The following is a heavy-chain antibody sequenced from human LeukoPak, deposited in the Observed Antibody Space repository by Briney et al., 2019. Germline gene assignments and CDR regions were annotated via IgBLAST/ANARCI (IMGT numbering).Heavy chain of an antibody. V-gene: IGHV1-2*02. CDR3: ARDIFMATTNYSYYYMDV. CDR2: INPNSGGT. CDR1: GYTFTGYY. D-gene: IGHD5-24*01. J-gene: IGHJ6*03. Sequence: ASVKVSCKASGYTFTGYYMHWVRQAPGQGLEWMGWINPNSGGTNYAQKFQGRVTMTRDTSISTAYMELSRLRSDDTAVYYCARDIFMATTNYSYYYMDVWGKGTTVTVSS.